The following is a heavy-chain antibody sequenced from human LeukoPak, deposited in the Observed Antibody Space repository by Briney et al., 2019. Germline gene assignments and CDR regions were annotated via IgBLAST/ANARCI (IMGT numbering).Heavy chain of an antibody. J-gene: IGHJ6*03. D-gene: IGHD1-26*01. Sequence: GGSLRLSCAASGFTFSRSSMNWVRQAPGKGPEWVSSISSTSTYIYYADSVKGRFTISRDNAKNSLYLQMNSLGDEDTAVYYCARDDSGGTYSYYYMDVWGKGTTVTVSS. CDR3: ARDDSGGTYSYYYMDV. V-gene: IGHV3-21*06. CDR2: ISSTSTYI. CDR1: GFTFSRSS.